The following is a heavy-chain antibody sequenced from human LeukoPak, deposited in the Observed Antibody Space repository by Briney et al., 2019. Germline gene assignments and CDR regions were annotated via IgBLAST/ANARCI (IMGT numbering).Heavy chain of an antibody. J-gene: IGHJ4*02. CDR3: AIAPYGSGRY. CDR2: INGDGSST. V-gene: IGHV3-74*01. Sequence: SGGSLRLSCAASGFTFSNYWMHWVRQAPGKGLVWVSRINGDGSSTSYADSVKGRFTISRDNPKNTLYLQMDSLRAEDTAVYYCAIAPYGSGRYWGQGPRVTVSS. D-gene: IGHD3-10*01. CDR1: GFTFSNYW.